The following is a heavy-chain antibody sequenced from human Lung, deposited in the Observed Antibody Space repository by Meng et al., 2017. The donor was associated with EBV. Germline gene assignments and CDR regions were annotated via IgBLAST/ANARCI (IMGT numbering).Heavy chain of an antibody. D-gene: IGHD2-15*01. V-gene: IGHV4-30-4*08. CDR2: IHDSGST. CDR1: GSSISSGGYY. Sequence: QVQLPESGPGLVKPSQTLSLTCTVSGSSISSGGYYWSWIRQHPGKGLEWIGYIHDSGSTYYNPSLKSRVTISVDTSKNQFSLKLSSVTAADTAVYYCAREWCSGGSCYPDYWGQGTLVTVSS. CDR3: AREWCSGGSCYPDY. J-gene: IGHJ4*02.